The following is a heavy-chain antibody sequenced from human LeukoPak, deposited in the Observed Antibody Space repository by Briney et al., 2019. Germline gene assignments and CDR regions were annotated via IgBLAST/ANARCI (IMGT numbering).Heavy chain of an antibody. J-gene: IGHJ4*02. V-gene: IGHV5-51*01. CDR3: ARGISYYDRSFDY. D-gene: IGHD3-22*01. CDR2: IYPHDSST. Sequence: GESLKISCKAFGYSFSTSWIGWVRQMPGKGLEWMAIIYPHDSSTRYSPSFQGQVTISADKSINIAYLQWTSLKASDTAMYYCARGISYYDRSFDYWGQGTLVTVSS. CDR1: GYSFSTSW.